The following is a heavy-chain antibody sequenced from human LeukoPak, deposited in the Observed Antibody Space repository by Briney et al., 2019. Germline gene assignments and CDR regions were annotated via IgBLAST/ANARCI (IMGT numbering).Heavy chain of an antibody. V-gene: IGHV3-23*01. J-gene: IGHJ4*02. CDR2: IGGGPV. CDR3: AKANIVSSSWPLFDY. Sequence: PGGSLRLSCEASGFTFHNHAMTWVRQPPGKGLEWVSSIGGGPVYYADSVKGRFTISRDDSKNTLFLQMRSLRGEDTAVYYCAKANIVSSSWPLFDYWGQGTLVTVSS. CDR1: GFTFHNHA. D-gene: IGHD6-13*01.